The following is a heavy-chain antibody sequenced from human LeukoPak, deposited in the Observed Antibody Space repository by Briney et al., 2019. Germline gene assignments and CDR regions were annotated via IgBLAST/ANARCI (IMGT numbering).Heavy chain of an antibody. CDR2: ISGSGGST. CDR1: GFTFSSYA. V-gene: IGHV3-23*01. Sequence: SGGSLRLSCAASGFTFSSYAMSWVRQAPGKGLEWVSAISGSGGSTYYADSVKGRFTISRDNARNSLYLQMNSLRAEDTAVYYCASVDRAIVHYYGMDVWGQGTTVTVSS. J-gene: IGHJ6*02. D-gene: IGHD5-18*01. CDR3: ASVDRAIVHYYGMDV.